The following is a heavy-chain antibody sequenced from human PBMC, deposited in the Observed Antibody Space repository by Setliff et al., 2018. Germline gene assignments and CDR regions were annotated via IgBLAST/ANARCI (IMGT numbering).Heavy chain of an antibody. V-gene: IGHV3-49*04. Sequence: GGSLRLSCTASGFTFGDYAMSWVRQAPGKGLEWVGFIRSKAYGGTTEYAASVKGRFTISRDDSKSIAYLQMNSLKTEDTAVYYCVRGGSAPSSYQYPLDVWGQGTTVTVS. CDR3: VRGGSAPSSYQYPLDV. D-gene: IGHD1-26*01. J-gene: IGHJ6*02. CDR2: IRSKAYGGTT. CDR1: GFTFGDYA.